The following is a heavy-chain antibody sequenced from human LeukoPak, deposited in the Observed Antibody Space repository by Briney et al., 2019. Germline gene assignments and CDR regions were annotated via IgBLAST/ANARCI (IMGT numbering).Heavy chain of an antibody. D-gene: IGHD6-13*01. CDR2: INHSGST. CDR1: GGSFSGYY. J-gene: IGHJ4*02. Sequence: SETLSLTCAVYGGSFSGYYWSWIRQPPGKGLEWIGEINHSGSTNYNPSLKSRVTISVDTSKNQFSLKLSSVTAADTAVYYCARGRGGIAAAEDFGYWGQGTLVTVPS. CDR3: ARGRGGIAAAEDFGY. V-gene: IGHV4-34*01.